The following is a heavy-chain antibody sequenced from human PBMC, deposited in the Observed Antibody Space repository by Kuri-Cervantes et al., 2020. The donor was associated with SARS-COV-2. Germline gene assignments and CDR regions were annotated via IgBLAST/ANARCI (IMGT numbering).Heavy chain of an antibody. V-gene: IGHV3-30*03. CDR3: ASYGSGSYTYYYYYGMDV. J-gene: IGHJ6*02. CDR1: GFTLSSYG. CDR2: ISYDGTNK. D-gene: IGHD3-10*01. Sequence: GGSLRLSCAASGFTLSSYGMHWVRQAPGKGLEWVALISYDGTNKYYADSVKGRFTISTDSSKNTLYLQMNSLRAEDTAVYYCASYGSGSYTYYYYYGMDVWGQGTTVTVSS.